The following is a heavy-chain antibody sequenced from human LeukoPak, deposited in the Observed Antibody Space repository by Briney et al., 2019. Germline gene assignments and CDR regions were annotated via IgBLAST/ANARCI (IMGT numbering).Heavy chain of an antibody. Sequence: ASVKVSCKASGYTFTGYYMHWVRQAPGQGLEWMGWINPNSGGTNFAQKFQGRVTMTRDESTSTAYMELSSLRSEDTAVYYCAREWWGYDVLTGDNWFDPWGQGTLVTVSS. CDR2: INPNSGGT. V-gene: IGHV1-2*02. CDR1: GYTFTGYY. D-gene: IGHD3-9*01. J-gene: IGHJ5*02. CDR3: AREWWGYDVLTGDNWFDP.